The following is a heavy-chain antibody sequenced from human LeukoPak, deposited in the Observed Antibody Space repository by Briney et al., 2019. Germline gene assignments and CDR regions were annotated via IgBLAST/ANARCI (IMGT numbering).Heavy chain of an antibody. D-gene: IGHD7-27*01. CDR1: GYTVTSYD. J-gene: IGHJ4*02. Sequence: GASVKVSCKASGYTVTSYDFNWVRQATGQRPEWMGWMSPNSGDTGYAQKFQDRVTMTRNTSISTADMELSSLRSDDMAVYYCARGPPNWGYDYWGPGTLVTVSS. V-gene: IGHV1-8*01. CDR3: ARGPPNWGYDY. CDR2: MSPNSGDT.